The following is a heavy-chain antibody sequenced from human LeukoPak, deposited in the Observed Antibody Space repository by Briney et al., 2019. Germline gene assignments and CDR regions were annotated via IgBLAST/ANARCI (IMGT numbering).Heavy chain of an antibody. V-gene: IGHV1-2*04. CDR3: AITLLWFGELSD. D-gene: IGHD3-10*01. J-gene: IGHJ4*02. Sequence: GAPLNLSCTASGYTFTGYYMHWVRQAPGQGLEWMGWINPNSGGTNYAHKFQGWVTMTRDTSISTAYMELSRLRSDDTAVYYCAITLLWFGELSDWGQGTLVTVSS. CDR2: INPNSGGT. CDR1: GYTFTGYY.